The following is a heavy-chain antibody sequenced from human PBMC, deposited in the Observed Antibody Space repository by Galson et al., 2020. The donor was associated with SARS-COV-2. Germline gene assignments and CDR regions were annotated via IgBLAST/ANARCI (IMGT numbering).Heavy chain of an antibody. V-gene: IGHV3-33*08. J-gene: IGHJ4*02. CDR1: GFSFSDYA. CDR2: IWYDGTKQ. D-gene: IGHD2-15*01. CDR3: ATDFNRRLRGYFDY. Sequence: SCAASGFSFSDYAMHWVRQAPGKGLEWVALIWYDGTKQYYAESVRGRFTISRDNSRSTLYLQMDSLRAEDTAVYYCATDFNRRLRGYFDYWGQGTLVPVSS.